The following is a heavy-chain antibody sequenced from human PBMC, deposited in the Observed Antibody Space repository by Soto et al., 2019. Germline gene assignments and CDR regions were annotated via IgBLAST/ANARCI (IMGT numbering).Heavy chain of an antibody. Sequence: QVQLVESGGGVVQPGRSLRLSCAASGFIFRSYGMHWVRQAPGKGLEWVTVIWYDGSNKYYADSVQGRFTISRDNSKNTLYLQMNSLGVEDTAVYYCARAQGYCSGGTCYSSSGRLLTPFDYWGQGTLVTVSS. V-gene: IGHV3-33*01. CDR2: IWYDGSNK. D-gene: IGHD2-15*01. J-gene: IGHJ4*02. CDR1: GFIFRSYG. CDR3: ARAQGYCSGGTCYSSSGRLLTPFDY.